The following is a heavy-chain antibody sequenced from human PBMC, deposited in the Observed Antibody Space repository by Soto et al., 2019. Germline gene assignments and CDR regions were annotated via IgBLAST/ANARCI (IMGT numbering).Heavy chain of an antibody. CDR2: ITGSGGDT. J-gene: IGHJ4*02. Sequence: PGGSLRLSCAASGFTFSSYAMSWVRQAPGKGLEWVSAITGSGGDTYYADSVKGRFTLSRDNSENTLYLQMSTLRAEDTAVYYCAKEYTSISKGSFDYWGQGALGTVSS. CDR1: GFTFSSYA. CDR3: AKEYTSISKGSFDY. D-gene: IGHD2-2*02. V-gene: IGHV3-23*01.